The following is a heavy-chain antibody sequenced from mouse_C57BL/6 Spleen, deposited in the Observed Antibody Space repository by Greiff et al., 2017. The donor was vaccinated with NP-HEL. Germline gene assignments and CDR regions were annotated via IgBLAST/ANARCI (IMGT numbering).Heavy chain of an antibody. D-gene: IGHD3-2*02. Sequence: EVQLHQSGPVLVKPGASVKMSCKASGYTFTDYYMNWVKQSHGKSLEWIGVINPYNGGTSYNQKFKGKATLTVDKSSSTAYMELNSLTSEDSAVYYCARKATNAMDYWGQGTSVTVSS. J-gene: IGHJ4*01. V-gene: IGHV1-19*01. CDR2: INPYNGGT. CDR1: GYTFTDYY. CDR3: ARKATNAMDY.